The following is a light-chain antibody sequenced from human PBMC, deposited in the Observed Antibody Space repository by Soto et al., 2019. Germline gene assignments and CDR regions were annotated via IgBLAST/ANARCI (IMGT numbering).Light chain of an antibody. Sequence: TQCLASLPISTEKRTTLSCRASQIVSINLAWYQQKPGQAPRLLIYDASNRATGIPARFSGSGSGTDFTLTISSLEPEDVAVYCCHRRSNWPPVWTFGQGSMVDI. CDR2: DAS. CDR3: HRRSNWPPVWT. J-gene: IGKJ1*01. V-gene: IGKV3-11*01. CDR1: QIVSIN.